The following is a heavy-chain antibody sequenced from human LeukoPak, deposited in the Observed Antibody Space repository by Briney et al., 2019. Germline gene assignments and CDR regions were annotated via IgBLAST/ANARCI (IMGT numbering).Heavy chain of an antibody. V-gene: IGHV3-23*01. J-gene: IGHJ4*02. Sequence: HPGGSLRLSCAASGFTLSSYAMSWVRQAPGKGLEWVSAISGSGGSTYYADSVRGRFTISRDNSKNTLYLQMNSLRAEDTAVYYCAKDVNPLYYYGSGSPNWGQGTLVTVSS. CDR3: AKDVNPLYYYGSGSPN. CDR1: GFTLSSYA. D-gene: IGHD3-10*01. CDR2: ISGSGGST.